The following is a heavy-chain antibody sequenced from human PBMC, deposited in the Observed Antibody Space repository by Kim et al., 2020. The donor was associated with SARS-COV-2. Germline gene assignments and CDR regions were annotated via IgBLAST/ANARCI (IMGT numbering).Heavy chain of an antibody. CDR2: ISSNGGT. Sequence: SETLSLTCTVSGGSIGTYYYNWIRHSPRKGLEWIGHISSNGGTNYNPSLRSRVTISSDMPNNQFSLRLTSVTAADTAVYFCAGGSGWLTADWGQGTLVTVSS. CDR1: GGSIGTYY. D-gene: IGHD2-21*02. CDR3: AGGSGWLTAD. V-gene: IGHV4-59*13. J-gene: IGHJ4*02.